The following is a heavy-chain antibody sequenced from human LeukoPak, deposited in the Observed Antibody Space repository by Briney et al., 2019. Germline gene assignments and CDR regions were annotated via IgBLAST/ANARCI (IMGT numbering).Heavy chain of an antibody. CDR1: GGSISNFY. CDR2: IYYSGTT. V-gene: IGHV4-59*01. Sequence: YPSETLSLTCTVSGGSISNFYWSWLRQPPGKGLEWIGYIYYSGTTNYNPSLKSRVTMSVDTSKNQFSLKLSSVTAADTAVYYCAREDPQTTVPEGMDVWGQGTTVTVSS. CDR3: AREDPQTTVPEGMDV. J-gene: IGHJ6*02. D-gene: IGHD4-17*01.